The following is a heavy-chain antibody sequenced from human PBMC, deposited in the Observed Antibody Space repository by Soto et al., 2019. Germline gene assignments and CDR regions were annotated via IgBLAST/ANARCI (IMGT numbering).Heavy chain of an antibody. D-gene: IGHD3-3*01. V-gene: IGHV1-2*02. J-gene: IGHJ6*02. CDR2: INPNSGGT. CDR3: ARVLYDFWSGYPYYYYYGMDV. CDR1: GYTFTGYY. Sequence: EASVKVSCKASGYTFTGYYMHWVRQAPGQGLEWMGWINPNSGGTNYAQKFQGRVTMTRDTSISTAYMELSRLRSDDTAVYYCARVLYDFWSGYPYYYYYGMDVWGQGTTVTVSS.